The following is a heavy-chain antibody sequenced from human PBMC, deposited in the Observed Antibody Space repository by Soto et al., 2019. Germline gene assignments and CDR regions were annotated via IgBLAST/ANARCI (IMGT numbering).Heavy chain of an antibody. D-gene: IGHD4-17*01. Sequence: QVQLVQSGAEVKKPGSSVKVSCKASGGTFSSYTISWVRQAPGQGLEWMGRIIPILGIANYAQKFQGRVTITADKSTSTACMELSSLRSEDTAVYYCARVYGDYFTLDYWGQGTLVTVSS. CDR3: ARVYGDYFTLDY. CDR1: GGTFSSYT. V-gene: IGHV1-69*02. J-gene: IGHJ4*02. CDR2: IIPILGIA.